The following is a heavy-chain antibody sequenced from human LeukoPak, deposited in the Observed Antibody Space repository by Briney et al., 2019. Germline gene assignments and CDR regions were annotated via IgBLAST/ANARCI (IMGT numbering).Heavy chain of an antibody. CDR2: TYYRSKWFK. Sequence: SQTLSLTCAISGDSVSRTDAGWSWIRQSPLRGLEWLGRTYYRSKWFKASAVSVKSRISINPDTSKNQFSLHLDSVTPEDTAVYYCTREDAVGTIAAFDVWGQGTVVTVSS. CDR3: TREDAVGTIAAFDV. J-gene: IGHJ3*01. V-gene: IGHV6-1*01. D-gene: IGHD1/OR15-1a*01. CDR1: GDSVSRTDAG.